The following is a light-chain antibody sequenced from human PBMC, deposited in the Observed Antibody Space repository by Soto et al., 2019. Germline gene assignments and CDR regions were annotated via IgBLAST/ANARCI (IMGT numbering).Light chain of an antibody. CDR3: QHYGNSLWT. Sequence: EIVLTQSPGTLSLSPGERATLSCRASQSVRSMYLAWYQQKPGQAPRLLIYDASSRATDIPDRFSGCGSGTDFTLTISRLEPEDFAIYYCQHYGNSLWTFGQGTKVDIK. V-gene: IGKV3-20*01. CDR1: QSVRSMY. CDR2: DAS. J-gene: IGKJ1*01.